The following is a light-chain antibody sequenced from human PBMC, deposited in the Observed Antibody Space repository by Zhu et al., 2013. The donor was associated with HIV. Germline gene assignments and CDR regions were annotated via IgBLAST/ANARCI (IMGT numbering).Light chain of an antibody. V-gene: IGKV1-9*01. CDR3: QQANNFLT. CDR1: QAIGRY. J-gene: IGKJ5*01. Sequence: DVQLTQSPSFLSASVGNRVTISCRASQAIGRYLAWYQQKPGEGPKLLIYAASTLQDGVPSRFSGSGSGTDFTLTISGLQTEDFATYYCQQANNFLTFGQGTRLEIK. CDR2: AAS.